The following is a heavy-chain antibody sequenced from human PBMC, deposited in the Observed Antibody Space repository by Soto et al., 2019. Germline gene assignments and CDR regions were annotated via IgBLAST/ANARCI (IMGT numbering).Heavy chain of an antibody. CDR1: GYTFTSYY. J-gene: IGHJ5*02. V-gene: IGHV1-46*01. D-gene: IGHD1-26*01. CDR2: INPSGGST. Sequence: ASVKVSCKASGYTFTSYYMHWVRQAPGQGLEWMGIINPSGGSTSYAQKFQGRVTMTRDTSTSTVYMELSSLRSEDTAVYYCARAGEKSRIVGATTAWFDPWGQGTLVTVSS. CDR3: ARAGEKSRIVGATTAWFDP.